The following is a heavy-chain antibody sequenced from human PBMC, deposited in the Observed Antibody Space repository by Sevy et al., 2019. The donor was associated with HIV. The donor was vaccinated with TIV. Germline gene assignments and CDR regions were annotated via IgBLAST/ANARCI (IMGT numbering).Heavy chain of an antibody. V-gene: IGHV3-30*03. CDR1: GFNFNTYG. J-gene: IGHJ4*02. CDR3: ARAGRLRLGELSSGPDY. Sequence: GVSLRLSCTASGFNFNTYGMHWVRQAPGKGLEWLAIISYDGNKYYADSVEGRFTISRDNSRNTLYLEMNSLKSEDTAEFHCARAGRLRLGELSSGPDYWGPGTLVTVSS. D-gene: IGHD3-16*02. CDR2: ISYDGNK.